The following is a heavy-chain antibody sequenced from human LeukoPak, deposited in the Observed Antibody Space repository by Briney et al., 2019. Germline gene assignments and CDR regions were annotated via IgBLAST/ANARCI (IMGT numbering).Heavy chain of an antibody. D-gene: IGHD4-23*01. Sequence: SETLSLTCTVSGGSVSSGSYYWSWIRQPPGKGLEWIGYIYYSGSTNYNPSLKSRVTISVDTSKNQFSLKLSSVTAADTAVYYGARDPPGYGGKQGRAAFDIWGQGTMVTVSS. V-gene: IGHV4-61*01. CDR1: GGSVSSGSYY. CDR2: IYYSGST. CDR3: ARDPPGYGGKQGRAAFDI. J-gene: IGHJ3*02.